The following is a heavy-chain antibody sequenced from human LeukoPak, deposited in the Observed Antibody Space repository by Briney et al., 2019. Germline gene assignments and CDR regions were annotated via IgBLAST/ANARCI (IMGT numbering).Heavy chain of an antibody. CDR3: ARVLTGYSSSWYY. J-gene: IGHJ4*02. D-gene: IGHD6-13*01. V-gene: IGHV1-2*06. CDR1: GYTFTGYY. Sequence: ASVKVSCKASGYTFTGYYMHWVRQAPGQGLEWMGRINPNSGGTSYAQKFQGRVTMTRDTSISTAYMELSRLRSDDTAVYYCARVLTGYSSSWYYWGQGTLVTVSS. CDR2: INPNSGGT.